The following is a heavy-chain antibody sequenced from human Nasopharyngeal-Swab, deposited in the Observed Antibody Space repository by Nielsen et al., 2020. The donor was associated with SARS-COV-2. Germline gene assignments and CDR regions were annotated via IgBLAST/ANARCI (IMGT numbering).Heavy chain of an antibody. D-gene: IGHD3-22*01. Sequence: WIRQPPGKGLEWIGYFYYSGSTNYNPSLKSRVTISVDTSKNQFSLKLSSVTAADTAVYYCARVGTYYYDSSGHLNCYYYYYMDVWGKGTTVTVSS. CDR2: FYYSGST. V-gene: IGHV4-59*01. J-gene: IGHJ6*03. CDR3: ARVGTYYYDSSGHLNCYYYYYMDV.